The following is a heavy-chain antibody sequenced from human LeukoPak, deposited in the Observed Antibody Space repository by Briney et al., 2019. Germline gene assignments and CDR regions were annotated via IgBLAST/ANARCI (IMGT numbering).Heavy chain of an antibody. CDR3: THLGWFDP. CDR1: GFTFSNFG. Sequence: GGSLRLSCAASGFTFSNFGMHWVRQAPGKGLVWVSRIDYDGTTTTYADSVKGRFTISRDNAKNTLYLQMNSLRAEDTAVYYCTHLGWFDPWGQGTLVTVSS. V-gene: IGHV3-74*01. J-gene: IGHJ5*02. CDR2: IDYDGTTT.